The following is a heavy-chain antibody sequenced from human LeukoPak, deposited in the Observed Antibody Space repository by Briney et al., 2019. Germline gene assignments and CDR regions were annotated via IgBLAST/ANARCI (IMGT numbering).Heavy chain of an antibody. J-gene: IGHJ4*02. CDR2: INQDGTEI. V-gene: IGHV3-7*01. CDR3: AKDITESGSYDFDY. CDR1: GFTFTTYW. Sequence: PGGSLRLSCAASGFTFTTYWMSWVRQLPGKGLEWVANINQDGTEIYYVDSVKGRFTISRDNAKNSLYLQMNSLRPEDTALYHCAKDITESGSYDFDYWGQGILVTVSS. D-gene: IGHD1-26*01.